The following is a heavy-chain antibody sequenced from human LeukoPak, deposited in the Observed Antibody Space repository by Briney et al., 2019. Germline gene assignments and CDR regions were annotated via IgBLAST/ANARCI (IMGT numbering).Heavy chain of an antibody. J-gene: IGHJ4*02. CDR3: ARASSSLGVDFDY. D-gene: IGHD3-3*01. Sequence: GGSLRLSCSASGFTASSNYMSWVRQAPGKGLEWVSVIYSGGSTYYADSVKGRFTISRDNSKNTLYLQMNSLRAEDTAVYYCARASSSLGVDFDYWGQGTLVTVSS. CDR2: IYSGGST. CDR1: GFTASSNY. V-gene: IGHV3-53*01.